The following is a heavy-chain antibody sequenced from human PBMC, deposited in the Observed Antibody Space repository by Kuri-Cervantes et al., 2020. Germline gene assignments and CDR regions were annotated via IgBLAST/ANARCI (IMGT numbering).Heavy chain of an antibody. CDR1: GGTFSSYA. V-gene: IGHV1-69*06. CDR2: IIPIFGTA. Sequence: SVKVSCKASGGTFSSYAISWVRQAPGQGLEWMGGIIPIFGTANYAQKFQGRVTITADKSTSTAYMELRSLRSDDTAVYYCALDGPAGIAVAGTLRQFDYWGQGTLVTVSS. D-gene: IGHD6-19*01. CDR3: ALDGPAGIAVAGTLRQFDY. J-gene: IGHJ4*02.